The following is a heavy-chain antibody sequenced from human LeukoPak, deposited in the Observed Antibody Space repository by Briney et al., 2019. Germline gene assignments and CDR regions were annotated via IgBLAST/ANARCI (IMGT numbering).Heavy chain of an antibody. J-gene: IGHJ6*02. CDR3: AREAYSSGWYSSYYYSMDV. Sequence: PGGSLRLSCAASGFTFSSYSMNWVRQAPGKGLEWVSSISSSSSYIYYADSVKGRFTISRDNAKNSLYLQMNSLRAEDTAVYYCAREAYSSGWYSSYYYSMDVWGQGTTVTVSS. CDR1: GFTFSSYS. D-gene: IGHD6-19*01. CDR2: ISSSSSYI. V-gene: IGHV3-21*01.